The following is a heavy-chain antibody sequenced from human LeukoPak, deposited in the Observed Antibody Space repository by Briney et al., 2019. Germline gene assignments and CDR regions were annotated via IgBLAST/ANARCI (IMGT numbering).Heavy chain of an antibody. J-gene: IGHJ4*02. Sequence: GGSLRLSCVGSGFTFISYSMNWVRQAPGKGLEWVSCVSSSSSYIYYADSVKGRFTISRDNAKNSLYLQMNSLRAEDTAVYYCARGFVAASGRYYFDSWGQGTLVTVSS. CDR3: ARGFVAASGRYYFDS. CDR2: VSSSSSYI. CDR1: GFTFISYS. V-gene: IGHV3-21*01. D-gene: IGHD6-13*01.